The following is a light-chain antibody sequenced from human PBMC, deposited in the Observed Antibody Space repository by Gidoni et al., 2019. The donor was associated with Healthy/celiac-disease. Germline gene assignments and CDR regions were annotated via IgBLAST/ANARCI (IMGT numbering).Light chain of an antibody. CDR1: SSDVGSYNR. J-gene: IGLJ2*01. Sequence: QSALTQPPSVSGSPGQSVTISCTGTSSDVGSYNRVSWYQQPPGTAPKLMIYEVSNRPSGVPDRFSGSKSGNTASLTISGLQAEDEADYYCSSYTSSGTFSVVFGGGTKLTVL. CDR3: SSYTSSGTFSVV. CDR2: EVS. V-gene: IGLV2-18*02.